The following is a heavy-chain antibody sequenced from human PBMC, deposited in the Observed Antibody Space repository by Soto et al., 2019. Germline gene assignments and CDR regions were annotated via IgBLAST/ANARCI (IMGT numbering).Heavy chain of an antibody. J-gene: IGHJ5*02. CDR2: IYHSGST. CDR3: ARQHSIAVAGYNWFDP. Sequence: SETLSLTCSVSGGPISSSNWWSWLRQPPGKGLEWIGEIYHSGSTNYNPSLKSRVTISVDKSKNQFSLKLSSVTAADTAVYYCARQHSIAVAGYNWFDPWGQGTLVTVS. D-gene: IGHD6-19*01. V-gene: IGHV4-4*02. CDR1: GGPISSSNW.